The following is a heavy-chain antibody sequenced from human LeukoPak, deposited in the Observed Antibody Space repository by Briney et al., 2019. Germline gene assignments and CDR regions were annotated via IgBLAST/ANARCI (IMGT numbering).Heavy chain of an antibody. CDR2: IHYSGTT. D-gene: IGHD2-2*01. Sequence: SETLSLTCTVSGGSISSGNYYWGWIRQPPGKGLDWIVSIHYSGTTYYNPSLKSRVTISVDTSKNHFSLKLSSVTAADTAVYYCARGPTYQPIDSWGQGTLVTVSS. CDR3: ARGPTYQPIDS. CDR1: GGSISSGNYY. V-gene: IGHV4-39*02. J-gene: IGHJ4*02.